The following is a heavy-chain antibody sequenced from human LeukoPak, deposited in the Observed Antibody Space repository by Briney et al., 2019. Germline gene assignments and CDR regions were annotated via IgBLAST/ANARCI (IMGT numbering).Heavy chain of an antibody. D-gene: IGHD2-15*01. CDR1: GFTFSSYW. V-gene: IGHV3-74*01. Sequence: GGSLRLSCAASGFTFSSYWMHWIRQAPGKGLVWVSRINGDGSTTSYADSVRGRFTISRDNAKNTLYLQMNSLRAEDTAVYYCASLNVPATPHWGQGTLVTVSS. J-gene: IGHJ4*02. CDR2: INGDGSTT. CDR3: ASLNVPATPH.